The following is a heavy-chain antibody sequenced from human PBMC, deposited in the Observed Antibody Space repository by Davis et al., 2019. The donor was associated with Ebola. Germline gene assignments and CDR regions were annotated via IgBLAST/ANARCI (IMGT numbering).Heavy chain of an antibody. CDR2: IFYSGST. Sequence: MPSETLSLTCTVSGGSIDSGGYYWSWIRQRPGKGLEWIGYIFYSGSTYYNPSLKSRVTISVDTSKNQFSLKLSSVTAADTAVYYCARDQSTSRDGWAYYYYGMDVWGQGTTVTVSS. CDR1: GGSIDSGGYY. D-gene: IGHD5-24*01. J-gene: IGHJ6*02. V-gene: IGHV4-31*03. CDR3: ARDQSTSRDGWAYYYYGMDV.